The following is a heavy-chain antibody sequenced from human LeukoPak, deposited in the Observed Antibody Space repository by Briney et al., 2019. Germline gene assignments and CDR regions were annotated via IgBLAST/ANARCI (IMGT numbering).Heavy chain of an antibody. CDR2: ISYDGSNK. V-gene: IGHV3-30*18. CDR3: AKTLANRFDY. J-gene: IGHJ4*02. CDR1: GFTFSSYA. Sequence: GSLRLSCAASGFTFSSYAMSWVRQAPGKGLEWVAVISYDGSNKYYADSVKGRFTISRDNSKNTLYLQMNSLRAEDTAVYYCAKTLANRFDYWGQGTLVTVSS. D-gene: IGHD2/OR15-2a*01.